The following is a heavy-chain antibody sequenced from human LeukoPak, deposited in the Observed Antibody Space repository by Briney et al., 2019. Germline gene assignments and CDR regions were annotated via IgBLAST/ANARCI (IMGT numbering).Heavy chain of an antibody. J-gene: IGHJ3*02. V-gene: IGHV3-64D*06. CDR3: VILLGYCSSTSCYGRAGVFDI. CDR2: ISSNGGST. Sequence: GGSLRLSCSASGFTFSSYAMHWVRQAPGKGLEYVSAISSNGGSTYYADSVKGRFTISRDNSKNTLYLQMSSLRAEDTAVYYCVILLGYCSSTSCYGRAGVFDIWGQGTMVTVSS. CDR1: GFTFSSYA. D-gene: IGHD2-2*01.